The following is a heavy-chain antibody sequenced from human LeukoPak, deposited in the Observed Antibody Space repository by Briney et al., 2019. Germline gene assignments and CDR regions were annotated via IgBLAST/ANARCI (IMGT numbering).Heavy chain of an antibody. V-gene: IGHV1-2*02. Sequence: ASVKASCKASGYTFTGYYMHWVRQAPGQGLEWMGWINPNSGGTNYAQKFQGRVTRTRDTSISTAYMELSRLRSDDTAVYYCARGPNSSGWYFYDYWGQGTLVTVSS. D-gene: IGHD6-19*01. CDR3: ARGPNSSGWYFYDY. CDR1: GYTFTGYY. CDR2: INPNSGGT. J-gene: IGHJ4*02.